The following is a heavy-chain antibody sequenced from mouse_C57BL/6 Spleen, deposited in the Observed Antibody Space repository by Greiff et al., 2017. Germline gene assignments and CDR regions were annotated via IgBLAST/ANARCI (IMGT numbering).Heavy chain of an antibody. Sequence: EVKGVESGGGLVQPGGSLKLSCAASGFTFSDYYMYWVRQTPEKRLEWVAYISNGGGSTYYPDTVKGRFTISRDNAKNTLYLQMSRLKSEDTAMYDCARSYYSNYGGGAMDYWGQGTSVTVSS. CDR2: ISNGGGST. J-gene: IGHJ4*01. V-gene: IGHV5-12*01. CDR3: ARSYYSNYGGGAMDY. D-gene: IGHD2-5*01. CDR1: GFTFSDYY.